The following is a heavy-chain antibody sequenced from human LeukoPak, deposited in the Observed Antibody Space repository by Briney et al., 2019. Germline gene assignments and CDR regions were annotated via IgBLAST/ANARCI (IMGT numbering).Heavy chain of an antibody. D-gene: IGHD7-27*01. Sequence: SVKVSCKASGYTFTSYDINWVRQAPGQGLEWMGRIIPILGIANYAQKFQGRVTITADKSTSTAYMELSSLRSEDTAVYYCAIGAKLGTSDYWGQGTLVTVSS. J-gene: IGHJ4*02. CDR2: IIPILGIA. V-gene: IGHV1-69*04. CDR1: GYTFTSYD. CDR3: AIGAKLGTSDY.